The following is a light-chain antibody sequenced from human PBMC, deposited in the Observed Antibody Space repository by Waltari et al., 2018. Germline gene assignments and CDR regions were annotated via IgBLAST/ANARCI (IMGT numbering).Light chain of an antibody. V-gene: IGKV4-1*01. CDR1: QSVLYSSNNKNY. Sequence: DIVMTQSPDSLAVSLGERATINCKSSQSVLYSSNNKNYLAWYQQKPGQPSKLLIYWASTRESGVPDRFSGSGSGTDFTLTISSLQAEDVAVYYCQQYYSTLLFTFGPGTKVDIK. CDR2: WAS. CDR3: QQYYSTLLFT. J-gene: IGKJ3*01.